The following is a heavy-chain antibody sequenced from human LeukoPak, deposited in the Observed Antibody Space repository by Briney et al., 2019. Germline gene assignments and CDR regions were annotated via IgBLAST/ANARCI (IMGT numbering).Heavy chain of an antibody. D-gene: IGHD3-22*01. V-gene: IGHV3-48*03. J-gene: IGHJ4*02. CDR2: ISSNDNTI. Sequence: GGSLRLSCAASGFNFSSYEINWVRQAPGKGLEWVSYISSNDNTIYYAGSVKGRFTISRDNAKNSVYLQMKSLRAEDTAVYYCVREGYYDSSGYLGVFDYWGQGTLVTVSS. CDR3: VREGYYDSSGYLGVFDY. CDR1: GFNFSSYE.